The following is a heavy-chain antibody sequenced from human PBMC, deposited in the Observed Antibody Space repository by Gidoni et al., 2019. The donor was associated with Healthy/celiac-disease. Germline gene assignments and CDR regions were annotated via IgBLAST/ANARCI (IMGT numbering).Heavy chain of an antibody. CDR1: GGSISSSSYY. Sequence: QLQLQESGPGLVKPSETLSLTCTVSGGSISSSSYYWGWIRQPPGKGLEWIGSIYYSGSTYYNPSLKSRVTISVDTSKNQFSLKLSSVTAADTAVYYCARRVTVTVLRYFDLWGRGTLVTVSS. D-gene: IGHD4-4*01. V-gene: IGHV4-39*01. CDR3: ARRVTVTVLRYFDL. CDR2: IYYSGST. J-gene: IGHJ2*01.